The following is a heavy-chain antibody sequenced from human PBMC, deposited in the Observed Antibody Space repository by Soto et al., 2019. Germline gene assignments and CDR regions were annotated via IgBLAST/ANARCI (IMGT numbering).Heavy chain of an antibody. CDR1: GFTFSSYS. Sequence: EVQLVESGGGLVKPGGSLRLSCAASGFTFSSYSMNWVRQAPGKGLEWVSSISSSSSYIYYADSVKGRFTISRDNAKNSLYLQMNSLRAEDTAVYYCARDRRYCSSTRCYSAFDIWGQGTMVTVSS. CDR2: ISSSSSYI. V-gene: IGHV3-21*01. D-gene: IGHD2-2*02. J-gene: IGHJ3*02. CDR3: ARDRRYCSSTRCYSAFDI.